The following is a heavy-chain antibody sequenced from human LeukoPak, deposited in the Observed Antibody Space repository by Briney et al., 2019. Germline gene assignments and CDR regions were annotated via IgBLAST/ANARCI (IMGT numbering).Heavy chain of an antibody. CDR3: AGVAVAVAGTNFDP. Sequence: ASVKVSCKASGGTFSSYAISWVRQAPGQGLEWMGGIIPIFGTANYAQKFQGRVTITADKSTSTAYMELSSLRSEDTAVYYCAGVAVAVAGTNFDPWGQGTLVTVSS. CDR1: GGTFSSYA. CDR2: IIPIFGTA. V-gene: IGHV1-69*06. D-gene: IGHD6-19*01. J-gene: IGHJ5*02.